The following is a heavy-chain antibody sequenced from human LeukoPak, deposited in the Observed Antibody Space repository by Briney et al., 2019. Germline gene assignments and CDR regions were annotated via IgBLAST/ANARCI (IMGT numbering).Heavy chain of an antibody. CDR1: GGSISSYY. D-gene: IGHD3-22*01. CDR3: ARARYYYDSSGYRPVPYYFDY. V-gene: IGHV4-59*01. Sequence: PSETLSLTCTVSGGSISSYYWSWIRQPPGKGLEWIVYIFYSGSTNYNPSLKSRVTISVDTSKNQFSLKLTSVTAADTAMYYCARARYYYDSSGYRPVPYYFDYWGQGTLVTVSS. CDR2: IFYSGST. J-gene: IGHJ4*02.